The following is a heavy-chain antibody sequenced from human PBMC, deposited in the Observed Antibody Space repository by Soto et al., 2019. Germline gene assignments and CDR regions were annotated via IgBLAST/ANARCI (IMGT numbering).Heavy chain of an antibody. J-gene: IGHJ4*02. CDR1: GGSFSGYY. CDR2: INHSGST. V-gene: IGHV4-34*01. CDR3: ASDLTSDY. D-gene: IGHD7-27*01. Sequence: QVQLQQWGAGLLKPSETLSLTCAVYGGSFSGYYWSWIRQPPGKGLEWIGEINHSGSTNYNPSLKSRVTISVDTYKNQFSLKLSSVTAADTAVYYCASDLTSDYWGQGTLVTVSS.